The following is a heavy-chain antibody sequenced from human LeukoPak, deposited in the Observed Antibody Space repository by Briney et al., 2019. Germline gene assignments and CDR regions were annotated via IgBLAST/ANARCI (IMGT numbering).Heavy chain of an antibody. CDR2: IRYDGSNK. V-gene: IGHV3-30*02. Sequence: GGSLRLSCAASGFTFGRFWMSWVRQAPGKGLEWVAFIRYDGSNKYYADSVKGRFTISRDNSKNTLYLQMNSLRAEDTAVYYCAKDRHHNNWFDPWGQGTLVTVSS. CDR1: GFTFGRFW. J-gene: IGHJ5*02. CDR3: AKDRHHNNWFDP. D-gene: IGHD1-14*01.